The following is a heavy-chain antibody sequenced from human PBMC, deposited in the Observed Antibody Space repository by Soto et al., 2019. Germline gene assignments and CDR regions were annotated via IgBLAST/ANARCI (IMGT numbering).Heavy chain of an antibody. D-gene: IGHD3-3*01. J-gene: IGHJ5*02. V-gene: IGHV3-64*01. CDR1: GFTFSSYA. CDR3: ARKTIFGPFDP. CDR2: ISSNGGST. Sequence: GGSLRLSCAASGFTFSSYAMHWVRQAPGKGLEYVSAISSNGGSTYYANSVKGRFTISRDNSKNTLYLQMGSLRAEDMAVYYCARKTIFGPFDPWGQGTLVTVSS.